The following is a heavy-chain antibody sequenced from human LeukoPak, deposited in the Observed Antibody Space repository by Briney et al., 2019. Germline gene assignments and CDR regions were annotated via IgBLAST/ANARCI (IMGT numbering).Heavy chain of an antibody. CDR2: INPNSGGT. D-gene: IGHD6-19*01. CDR1: GYTFTGYY. V-gene: IGHV1-2*06. J-gene: IGHJ4*02. CDR3: ARDLHRAAVAGDFDY. Sequence: ASVKVSCKASGYTFTGYYIHWVRQAPGQGLEWMGRINPNSGGTNYAQKFQGRVTMTRDTSISTAYMELSRLRSDDTAVYYCARDLHRAAVAGDFDYWGQGTLVTVSS.